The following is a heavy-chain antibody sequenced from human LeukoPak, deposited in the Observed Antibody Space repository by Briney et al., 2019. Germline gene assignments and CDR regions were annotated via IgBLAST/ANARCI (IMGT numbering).Heavy chain of an antibody. D-gene: IGHD1-26*01. J-gene: IGHJ5*02. CDR2: FSGSGGST. Sequence: GGSLRLSCEASGLTFDKYAMSWVRQAPGKGLEWVSTFSGSGGSTYYADSVKGRFTISRDNAKNTVYLQMNSLRVEDTAVYYCARAVAWVGAIKTWGQGTLVTVSS. CDR1: GLTFDKYA. V-gene: IGHV3-23*01. CDR3: ARAVAWVGAIKT.